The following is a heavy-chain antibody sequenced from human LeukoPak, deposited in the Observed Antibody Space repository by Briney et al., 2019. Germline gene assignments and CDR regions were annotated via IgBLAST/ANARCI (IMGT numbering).Heavy chain of an antibody. D-gene: IGHD3-10*01. Sequence: SETLSLTCTVSGGSISSSSYYWGWIRQPPGKRLEWIGSIYYSGSTYYNPSLKSRVSISVDTSKNQFSLKLSSVTAADTAVYYCARQTYYYGSGSHNPWGQGTLVTVSS. CDR3: ARQTYYYGSGSHNP. CDR1: GGSISSSSYY. CDR2: IYYSGST. V-gene: IGHV4-39*01. J-gene: IGHJ5*02.